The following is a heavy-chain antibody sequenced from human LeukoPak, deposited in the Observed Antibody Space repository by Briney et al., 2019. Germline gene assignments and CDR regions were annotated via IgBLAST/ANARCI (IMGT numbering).Heavy chain of an antibody. CDR1: GYTFTSYD. J-gene: IGHJ6*03. V-gene: IGHV1-69*06. Sequence: AASVKVSCKTSGYTFTSYDLSWVRQAPGQGLEWMGGIIPIFGTANYAQKFQGRVTITADKSTSTAYMELSSLRSEDTAVYYCARERREGIVVVPAWGLYYMDVWGKGTTVTVSS. CDR2: IIPIFGTA. CDR3: ARERREGIVVVPAWGLYYMDV. D-gene: IGHD2-2*01.